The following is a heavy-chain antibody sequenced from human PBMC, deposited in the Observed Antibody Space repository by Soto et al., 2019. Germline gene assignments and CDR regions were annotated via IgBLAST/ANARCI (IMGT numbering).Heavy chain of an antibody. Sequence: SETLSLSCSVSGASINNFAYYWGWIRQPPGKGLEWIGTVYYNENTYYNPSLRSRVAISVDTAKNQFSLNLRSVTAADTAVYFCARRERYYGSPGWFDPWGQGTLVTVSS. CDR1: GASINNFAYY. D-gene: IGHD3-10*01. J-gene: IGHJ5*01. V-gene: IGHV4-39*01. CDR2: VYYNENT. CDR3: ARRERYYGSPGWFDP.